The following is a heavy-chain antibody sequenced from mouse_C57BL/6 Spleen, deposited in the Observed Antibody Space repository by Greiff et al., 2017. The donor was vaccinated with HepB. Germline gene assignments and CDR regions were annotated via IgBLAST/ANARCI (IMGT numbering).Heavy chain of an antibody. CDR3: ARDYYGWFAY. D-gene: IGHD1-1*01. CDR2: INPGSGGT. CDR1: GYAFTNYL. Sequence: QVQLQQSGAELVRPGTSVKVSCKASGYAFTNYLIEWVKQRPGQGLEWIGVINPGSGGTNYNGKFKGKATLTADKSSSTAYMQLSSLTSEDSAVYFCARDYYGWFAYWGQGTLVTVSA. V-gene: IGHV1-54*01. J-gene: IGHJ3*01.